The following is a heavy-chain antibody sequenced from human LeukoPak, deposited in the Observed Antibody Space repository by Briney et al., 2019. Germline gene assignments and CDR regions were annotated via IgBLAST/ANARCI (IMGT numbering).Heavy chain of an antibody. V-gene: IGHV3-30*02. Sequence: GGSLRLSCAASGFTFNNYGMSWVRQAPGKGLEWVAFIRYDGSNKYYADSVKGRFTISRDNSKNTLYLQMNSLRAEDTAVYYCAKTAVAGLLPYDYWGQGTLVTVSS. J-gene: IGHJ4*02. CDR2: IRYDGSNK. CDR3: AKTAVAGLLPYDY. D-gene: IGHD6-19*01. CDR1: GFTFNNYG.